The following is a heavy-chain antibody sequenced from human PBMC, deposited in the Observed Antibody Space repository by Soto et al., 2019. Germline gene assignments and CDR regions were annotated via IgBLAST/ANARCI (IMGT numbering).Heavy chain of an antibody. D-gene: IGHD3-10*01. CDR2: IYYSGST. CDR3: ARLLMSYYRFDS. V-gene: IGHV4-30-4*01. CDR1: GDSFISAAFY. Sequence: QVQLQESGPGLVKPSETLSLTCSVSGDSFISAAFYWSWIRQPPGKGLEWMGNIYYSGSTDYNPSLKSRLSISLDSSKSQFSLRLRSVTAADTAVYYCARLLMSYYRFDSWGQGTLVAVSS. J-gene: IGHJ4*02.